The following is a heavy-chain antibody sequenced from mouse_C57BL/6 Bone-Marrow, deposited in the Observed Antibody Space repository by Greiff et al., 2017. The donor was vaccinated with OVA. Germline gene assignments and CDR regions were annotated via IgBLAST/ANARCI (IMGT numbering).Heavy chain of an antibody. D-gene: IGHD4-1*01. CDR2: IYPRDGST. V-gene: IGHV1-85*01. Sequence: VQLQQSGPELVKPGASVKLSCKASGYTFTSYDINWVKQRPGQGLEWIGWIYPRDGSTKYNEKFKGKATLTVDTSSSTAYMELHSLTSADSAVYFCARRLGRGWFAYWGQGTLVTVSA. CDR1: GYTFTSYD. CDR3: ARRLGRGWFAY. J-gene: IGHJ3*01.